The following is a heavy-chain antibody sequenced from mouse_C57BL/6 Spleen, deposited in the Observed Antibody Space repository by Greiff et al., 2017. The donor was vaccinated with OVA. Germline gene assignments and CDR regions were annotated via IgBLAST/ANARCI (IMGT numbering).Heavy chain of an antibody. CDR3: ATKLVYAMDY. V-gene: IGHV1-55*01. D-gene: IGHD2-2*01. CDR1: GYTFTSYW. CDR2: IYPGSGST. J-gene: IGHJ4*01. Sequence: VQLQQSGAELVKPGASVKMSCKASGYTFTSYWITWVKQRPGQGLEWIGDIYPGSGSTNYNEKFKGKATLTVAKSSSTAYMQLSSLTYEDAAVYYCATKLVYAMDYWGQGTSVTVSS.